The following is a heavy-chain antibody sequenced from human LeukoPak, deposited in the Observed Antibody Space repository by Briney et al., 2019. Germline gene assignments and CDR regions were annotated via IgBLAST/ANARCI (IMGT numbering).Heavy chain of an antibody. V-gene: IGHV3-30*18. CDR1: GFTFSDAW. Sequence: GGSLRLSCAASGFTFSDAWMSWVRQAPGKGLEWVAVISYDGSNKYYADSVKGRFTISRDNSKNTLYLQMNSLRAEDTAVYYCAKGWLQYGYWGQGTLVTVSS. D-gene: IGHD5-24*01. CDR2: ISYDGSNK. CDR3: AKGWLQYGY. J-gene: IGHJ4*02.